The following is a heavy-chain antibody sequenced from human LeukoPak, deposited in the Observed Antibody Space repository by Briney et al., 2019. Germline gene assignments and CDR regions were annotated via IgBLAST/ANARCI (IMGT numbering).Heavy chain of an antibody. Sequence: SETLSLTCTVSGGSITSTTHYWGWIRQPPGKGLEWIGSMYYSGSTYYNPSLKSRVTLSVDTSKNQFSLKLSSVTAADTAMYYCATQGIATRLTVDFWGQGTPVTVSS. CDR1: GGSITSTTHY. CDR3: ATQGIATRLTVDF. V-gene: IGHV4-39*01. D-gene: IGHD6-6*01. CDR2: MYYSGST. J-gene: IGHJ4*02.